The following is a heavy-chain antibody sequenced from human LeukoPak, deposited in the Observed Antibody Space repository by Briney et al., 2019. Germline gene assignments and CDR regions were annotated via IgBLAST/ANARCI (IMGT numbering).Heavy chain of an antibody. Sequence: SETLSLTCAVYGGSFSGYYWSWIRQPPGKGLEWIGEINHSGSTNYNPSLKSRVTISVDTPKNQFSLKLSSVTAADTAVYYCARGRYLHLASWFDPWGQGTLVTVSS. D-gene: IGHD1-26*01. CDR3: ARGRYLHLASWFDP. J-gene: IGHJ5*02. CDR2: INHSGST. CDR1: GGSFSGYY. V-gene: IGHV4-34*01.